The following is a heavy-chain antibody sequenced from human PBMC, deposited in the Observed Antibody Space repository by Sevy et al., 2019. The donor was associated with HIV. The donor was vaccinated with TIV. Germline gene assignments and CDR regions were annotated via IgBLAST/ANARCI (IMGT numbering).Heavy chain of an antibody. D-gene: IGHD2-15*01. V-gene: IGHV4-31*03. CDR3: ARDGVAADYYYGMDV. J-gene: IGHJ6*02. CDR1: GGSISSSGYY. Sequence: SETLSLTCTVSGGSISSSGYYWSWIRQHPGKGLEWIGYIYYSGSTYYNPSLKSRVTISVDTSKNQFSLKLSSVTAADTAVYYCARDGVAADYYYGMDVWGQGTTVTVSS. CDR2: IYYSGST.